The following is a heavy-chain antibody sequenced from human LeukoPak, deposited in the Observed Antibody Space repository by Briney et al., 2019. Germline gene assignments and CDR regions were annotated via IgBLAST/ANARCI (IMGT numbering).Heavy chain of an antibody. CDR2: FDPEDVET. V-gene: IGHV1-24*01. Sequence: ASVKVSCKASGYTFTSYGISWVRQAPGKGLEWMGGFDPEDVETIYAQKFQGRVTMTEDTSTDTAYMELSSLRSEDTAVYYCAHLLGLELRDYWGQGTLVTVSS. D-gene: IGHD1-7*01. CDR3: AHLLGLELRDY. J-gene: IGHJ4*02. CDR1: GYTFTSYG.